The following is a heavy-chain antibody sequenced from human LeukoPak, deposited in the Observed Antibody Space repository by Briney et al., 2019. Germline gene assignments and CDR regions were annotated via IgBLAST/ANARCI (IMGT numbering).Heavy chain of an antibody. D-gene: IGHD1-7*01. J-gene: IGHJ3*02. CDR1: GFTFSSYW. Sequence: GGSLRLSCAASGFTFSSYWMSWVRQAPGKGLEWVANIKQDGSEKYYVDSVKGRFTISRDNAKNSLYLQMNSPRAEDTAVYYRAREIYNWNYGDTDAFDIWGQGTMVTVSS. CDR2: IKQDGSEK. V-gene: IGHV3-7*01. CDR3: AREIYNWNYGDTDAFDI.